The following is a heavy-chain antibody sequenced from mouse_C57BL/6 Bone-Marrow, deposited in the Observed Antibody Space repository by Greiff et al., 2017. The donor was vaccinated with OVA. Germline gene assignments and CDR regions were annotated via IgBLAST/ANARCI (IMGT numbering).Heavy chain of an antibody. Sequence: QVQLKQSGAELARPGASVKLSCTASGYTFTSYGISWVKQRTGQGLEWIGEIYPRSGNTYYNEKFKGKATLTADKSTSTAYMELRSLISEDSAVYFCVKDYCYERFAYWGQGTLVTVSA. CDR3: VKDYCYERFAY. CDR1: GYTFTSYG. V-gene: IGHV1-81*01. J-gene: IGHJ3*01. CDR2: IYPRSGNT. D-gene: IGHD2-12*01.